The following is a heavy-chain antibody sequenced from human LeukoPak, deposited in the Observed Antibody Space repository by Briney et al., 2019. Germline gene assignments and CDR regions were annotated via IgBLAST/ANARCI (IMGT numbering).Heavy chain of an antibody. J-gene: IGHJ5*02. CDR1: GYTFTNYG. CDR2: ISAYNGNT. D-gene: IGHD3-3*01. V-gene: IGHV1-18*01. Sequence: VSVKVSCKASGYTFTNYGISWVRQAPGQGLEWMGWISAYNGNTNYAQKLQGRVTMTTDTSTTTAYMELRSLRSDDTAVYYCARDGLRFLEWTTSWFDHWGQGTLVTVSS. CDR3: ARDGLRFLEWTTSWFDH.